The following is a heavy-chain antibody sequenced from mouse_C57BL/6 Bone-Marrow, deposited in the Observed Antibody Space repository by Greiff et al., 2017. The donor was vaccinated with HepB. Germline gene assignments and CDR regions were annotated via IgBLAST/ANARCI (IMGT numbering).Heavy chain of an antibody. D-gene: IGHD2-14*01. CDR1: GYTFTSYG. CDR2: IYPRSGNT. V-gene: IGHV1-81*01. J-gene: IGHJ2*01. Sequence: VQLQQSGAELARPGASLKLSCTASGYTFTSYGIRWVQQRTGKGLEWIGEIYPRSGNTYYNETFKGKSTLTADKSSSTAYMELRSLTSEVSSLYFCANRNYFRYRGSGTPVTVSS. CDR3: ANRNYFRY.